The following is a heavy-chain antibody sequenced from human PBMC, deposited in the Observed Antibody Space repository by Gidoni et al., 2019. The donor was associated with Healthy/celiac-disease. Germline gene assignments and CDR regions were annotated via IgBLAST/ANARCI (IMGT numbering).Heavy chain of an antibody. CDR2: ISGSGGST. CDR3: AKDLVGYSSSTFFDY. Sequence: EVQLLESGGGLVQPGGSLRLSCAASGCPFSSYSMSWVRQAPGKGLEWVSAISGSGGSTYYEESVKGRFTISRDNSKNTLYLQMNSLRAEDTAVYYCAKDLVGYSSSTFFDYWGQGTLVTVSS. D-gene: IGHD6-13*01. V-gene: IGHV3-23*01. CDR1: GCPFSSYS. J-gene: IGHJ4*02.